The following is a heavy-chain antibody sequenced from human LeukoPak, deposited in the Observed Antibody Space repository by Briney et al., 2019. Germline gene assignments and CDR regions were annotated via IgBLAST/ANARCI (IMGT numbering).Heavy chain of an antibody. D-gene: IGHD3-10*01. V-gene: IGHV3-48*01. CDR2: ISSSSSTI. J-gene: IGHJ4*02. Sequence: PGGSLRLSCAASGFTFSSYSMNWVRQAPGKGLEWVSYISSSSSTIYYADSVKGRFTISRDNAKNSLYLQMNGLRAEDTAVYYCARGHGSGSYYPDYWGQGTLVTVSS. CDR3: ARGHGSGSYYPDY. CDR1: GFTFSSYS.